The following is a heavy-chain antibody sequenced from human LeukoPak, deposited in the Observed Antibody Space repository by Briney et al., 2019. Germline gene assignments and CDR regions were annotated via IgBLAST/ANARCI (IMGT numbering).Heavy chain of an antibody. CDR1: GGTFSSYA. D-gene: IGHD5-18*01. CDR2: IIPIFGTA. V-gene: IGHV1-69*13. Sequence: SVKVSCKASGGTFSSYAISWVRQAPGQGLEWMGGIIPIFGTANYAQKFQGRVTITADESTSTAYMELSSLRSEDTAVYYCASGTAEDTAYGFDYWGQGTLVTVSS. CDR3: ASGTAEDTAYGFDY. J-gene: IGHJ4*02.